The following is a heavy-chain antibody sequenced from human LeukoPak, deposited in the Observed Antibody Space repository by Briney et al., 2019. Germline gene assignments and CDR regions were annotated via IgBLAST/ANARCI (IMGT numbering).Heavy chain of an antibody. CDR1: GYTFTGYY. CDR3: ARGNGVVARGPDY. V-gene: IGHV1-2*02. D-gene: IGHD2-15*01. CDR2: INPNSGGT. Sequence: GASVKVSCKASGYTFTGYYMHWVRQAPGQGLEWMEWINPNSGGTNYAQKFQGRVTMTRDTSISTAYMELSRLRSDDTAVYYCARGNGVVARGPDYWGQGTLVTVSS. J-gene: IGHJ4*02.